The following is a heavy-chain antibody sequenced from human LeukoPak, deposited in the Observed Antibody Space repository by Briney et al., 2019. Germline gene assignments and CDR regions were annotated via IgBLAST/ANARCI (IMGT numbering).Heavy chain of an antibody. CDR1: GFISGDEY. Sequence: GGSLRLSCAVSGFISGDEYMSWIRQAPGQGLEWVSYISNSGSYTNYADSVEGRFTISRDNAEDSLYLQMNSLRAEDTAIYYCARSRGAGPGAYFDYWGQGTLVTVTS. J-gene: IGHJ4*02. V-gene: IGHV3-11*03. CDR3: ARSRGAGPGAYFDY. D-gene: IGHD6-19*01. CDR2: ISNSGSYT.